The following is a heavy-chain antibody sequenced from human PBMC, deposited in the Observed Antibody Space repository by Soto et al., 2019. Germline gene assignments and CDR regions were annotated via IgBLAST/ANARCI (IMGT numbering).Heavy chain of an antibody. CDR2: IYYSGST. V-gene: IGHV4-31*03. D-gene: IGHD5-18*01. CDR3: ARAGSDSYGYVLDFSA. Sequence: SETLSLTCTVSGGSISSGGYYWSWIRQHPGKGLEWIGYIYYSGSTYYNPSLKSRVTISVDTSKNQFSLKLSSVTAADTAVYYCARAGSDSYGYVLDFSAWGQGTLVTVSS. CDR1: GGSISSGGYY. J-gene: IGHJ5*02.